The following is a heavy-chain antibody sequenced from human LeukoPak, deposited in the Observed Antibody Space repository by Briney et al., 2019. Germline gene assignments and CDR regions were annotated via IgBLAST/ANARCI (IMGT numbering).Heavy chain of an antibody. CDR2: ISGSSAYT. CDR1: GFTFSDYY. CDR3: AKHPRDVLLWFGEYFDY. V-gene: IGHV3-11*03. D-gene: IGHD3-10*01. J-gene: IGHJ4*02. Sequence: GGSLRLSCAASGFTFSDYYMSWIRQAPGEGLEWVSYISGSSAYTNYADSLKGRFTISRDNAKNTLYLQMNSLRAEDTAVYYCAKHPRDVLLWFGEYFDYWGQGTLVTVSS.